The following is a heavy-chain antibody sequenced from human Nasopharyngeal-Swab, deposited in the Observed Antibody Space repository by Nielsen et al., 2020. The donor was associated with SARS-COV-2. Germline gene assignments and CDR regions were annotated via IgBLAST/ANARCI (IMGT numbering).Heavy chain of an antibody. D-gene: IGHD3-16*02. J-gene: IGHJ3*02. V-gene: IGHV4-34*01. Sequence: WIRQPPGKGLEWIGEINHSGSTNYNPSLKSRVTISVDTSKNQFSLKLSSVTAADTAVYYCARATHYDYVWGSYRPGAFDIWGQGTMVTVSS. CDR3: ARATHYDYVWGSYRPGAFDI. CDR2: INHSGST.